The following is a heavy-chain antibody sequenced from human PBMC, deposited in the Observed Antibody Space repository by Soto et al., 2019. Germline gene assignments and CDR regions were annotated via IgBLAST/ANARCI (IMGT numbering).Heavy chain of an antibody. Sequence: QVQLVESGGGVVQPGGSLKLSCAVSGFTFSNYDMHWVRQAPGKGLEWVAGVSYDGRSEYYADSVKGRFTISRDNSKNTLYLQMDSLRAEDTAVYYCAHGLLSSVSAPEYDYWGQGSLVTVSS. D-gene: IGHD6-19*01. CDR2: VSYDGRSE. J-gene: IGHJ4*02. V-gene: IGHV3-30*03. CDR3: AHGLLSSVSAPEYDY. CDR1: GFTFSNYD.